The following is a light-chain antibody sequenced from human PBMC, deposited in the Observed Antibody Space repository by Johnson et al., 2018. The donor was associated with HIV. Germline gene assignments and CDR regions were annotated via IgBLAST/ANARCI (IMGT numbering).Light chain of an antibody. J-gene: IGLJ1*01. CDR1: SSNIGKNY. CDR2: ENN. CDR3: ATWDSSLIWV. V-gene: IGLV1-51*02. Sequence: QSVLTQSPSVSAAPGQKVTISCSGSSSNIGKNYVSWYQQFPGTAPKLLIYENNKRPSGIPERFSGSKSGTSATLGITGLQTGDEADYYCATWDSSLIWVFGTCTKVTVL.